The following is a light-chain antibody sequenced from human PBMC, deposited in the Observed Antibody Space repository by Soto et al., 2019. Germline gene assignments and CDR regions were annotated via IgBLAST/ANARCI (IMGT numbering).Light chain of an antibody. V-gene: IGKV1-5*03. CDR3: QQYNSYSAGT. CDR2: KAS. CDR1: QSISSW. J-gene: IGKJ1*01. Sequence: DIQMTQSPSTLSASVGDRVTITCRASQSISSWVAWYQQKSGKAPNLLIYKASTLEGGVPSRFSGSGSGTEFTLTISSLQPDDFATYYCQQYNSYSAGTFGQGTKVDSK.